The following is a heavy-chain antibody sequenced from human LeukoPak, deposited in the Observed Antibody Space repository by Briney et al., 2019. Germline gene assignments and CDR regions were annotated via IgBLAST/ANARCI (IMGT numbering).Heavy chain of an antibody. J-gene: IGHJ3*01. CDR2: ISGNGGST. Sequence: GGSLRLSCVVSGVTFSRNAMSWVRQAPGKGLEWVSSISGNGGSTYYADSVKGRFTISRDKSKNTLYLQMNSLRAEDAAVYYCANQADSGSYYNVAFGAFDVWGQGTMVTVSS. V-gene: IGHV3-23*01. D-gene: IGHD3-10*01. CDR1: GVTFSRNA. CDR3: ANQADSGSYYNVAFGAFDV.